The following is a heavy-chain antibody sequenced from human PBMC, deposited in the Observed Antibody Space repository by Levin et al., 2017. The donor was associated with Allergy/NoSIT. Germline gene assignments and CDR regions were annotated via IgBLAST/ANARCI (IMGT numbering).Heavy chain of an antibody. CDR1: GGSVSSGTYY. D-gene: IGHD5/OR15-5a*01. Sequence: SQTLSLTCSVSGGSVSSGTYYWSWIRRPPGKGLEWIGYINYRGVTKYNPSLKSRVTISVDTSKNEFSLKVTSVTAADTAVYYCARNRIIVSGGNDYYYGMDIWGQGTTVTVSS. CDR3: ARNRIIVSGGNDYYYGMDI. CDR2: INYRGVT. V-gene: IGHV4-61*01. J-gene: IGHJ6*02.